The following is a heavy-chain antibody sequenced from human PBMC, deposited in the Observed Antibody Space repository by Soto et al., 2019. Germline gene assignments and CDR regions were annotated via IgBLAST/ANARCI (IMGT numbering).Heavy chain of an antibody. CDR2: IYYSGST. Sequence: SETLSLTCTVSGGSISSYYWSWIRQPPGKGLEWIGYIYYSGSTNYNPSLKSRVTISVDTSKNQFSLKLSSVTAADTAVYYCARYVGFGELAFDPWGQGTLVTVSS. CDR1: GGSISSYY. D-gene: IGHD3-10*01. V-gene: IGHV4-59*01. CDR3: ARYVGFGELAFDP. J-gene: IGHJ5*02.